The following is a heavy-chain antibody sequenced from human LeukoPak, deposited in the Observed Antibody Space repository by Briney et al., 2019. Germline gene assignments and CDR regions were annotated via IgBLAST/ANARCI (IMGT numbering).Heavy chain of an antibody. V-gene: IGHV3-23*01. CDR1: GFTFSSYA. CDR2: ISGSAGST. J-gene: IGHJ5*02. Sequence: GGSLRLSCAASGFTFSSYAMSWVRQAPGKGLEWVSAISGSAGSTYYADSVKGRFTISRDNSKNTLYLQMNSLRAEDTAIYYCAKDLGDYTSSWSMYNWFDPWGQGTLVTVSP. CDR3: AKDLGDYTSSWSMYNWFDP. D-gene: IGHD6-13*01.